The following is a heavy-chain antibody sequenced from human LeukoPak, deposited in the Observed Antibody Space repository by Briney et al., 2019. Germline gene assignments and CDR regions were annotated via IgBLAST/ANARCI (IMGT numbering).Heavy chain of an antibody. V-gene: IGHV3-7*01. D-gene: IGHD5-18*01. CDR2: IKQDGSEK. CDR1: GFTFSSYW. Sequence: GGSLRLSCAASGFTFSSYWMSWVRQAPGKGLEWVANIKQDGSEKYYVDSVKGRFTISRDNAKNSLYLQMNSLRAEDTAVYYCARVGYSYGYYYYSYMDVWGKGTTVTVSS. CDR3: ARVGYSYGYYYYSYMDV. J-gene: IGHJ6*03.